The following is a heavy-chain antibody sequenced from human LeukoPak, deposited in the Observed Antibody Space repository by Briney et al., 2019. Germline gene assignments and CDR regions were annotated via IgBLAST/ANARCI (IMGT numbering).Heavy chain of an antibody. CDR3: AKARGLGIVGAHFDY. D-gene: IGHD1-26*01. CDR1: GFTVSSNY. CDR2: IYSGGST. V-gene: IGHV3-53*01. J-gene: IGHJ4*02. Sequence: GGSLRLSCAASGFTVSSNYMSWVRQAPGKGLEWVSVIYSGGSTYYADSVKGRFTISRDNSKNTLYLQMNNLRAEDTAVYYCAKARGLGIVGAHFDYWGQGTLVTVSS.